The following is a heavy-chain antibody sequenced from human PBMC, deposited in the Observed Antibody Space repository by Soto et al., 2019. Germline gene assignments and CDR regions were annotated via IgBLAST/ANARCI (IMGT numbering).Heavy chain of an antibody. J-gene: IGHJ1*01. V-gene: IGHV1-69*06. D-gene: IGHD3-22*01. Sequence: SVKVSCKASGGTFSSYAISWVRQAPGQGLEWMGGIIPIFGTANYAQKFQGRITITADKSTNTAYMELRSLRSDDTAVYYCATYYDSSGYYYPLGFWGQGTRVTVSS. CDR1: GGTFSSYA. CDR2: IIPIFGTA. CDR3: ATYYDSSGYYYPLGF.